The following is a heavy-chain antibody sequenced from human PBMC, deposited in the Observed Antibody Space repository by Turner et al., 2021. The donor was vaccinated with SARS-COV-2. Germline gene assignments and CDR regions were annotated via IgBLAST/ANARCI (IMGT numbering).Heavy chain of an antibody. CDR1: GFTFSNYA. J-gene: IGHJ4*02. CDR2: ISESGFST. V-gene: IGHV3-23*01. D-gene: IGHD6-25*01. CDR3: ATKSGGFDY. Sequence: EVQLLESGGDLIQPGGSLRRSCAASGFTFSNYAMGWVRQAPGKGLNWVSSISESGFSTYYADSVKGRFTISRDNSKNTLFLQMNSLRAEDTAVYYCATKSGGFDYWGQGTLVTVSS.